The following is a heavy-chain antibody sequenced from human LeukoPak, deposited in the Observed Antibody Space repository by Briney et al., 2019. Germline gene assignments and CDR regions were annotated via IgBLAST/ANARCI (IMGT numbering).Heavy chain of an antibody. Sequence: PGGSLRLSCAASGFTFSSYAMSWVRQAPGKGLEWVSAISGSGGSTYYADSVKGRFTISRDNSKNTLYLQMNSLRAEDTAVYYCAKEDVATTTWNPRPWFDPWGQGTLVTVSS. J-gene: IGHJ5*02. V-gene: IGHV3-23*01. CDR1: GFTFSSYA. D-gene: IGHD5-24*01. CDR2: ISGSGGST. CDR3: AKEDVATTTWNPRPWFDP.